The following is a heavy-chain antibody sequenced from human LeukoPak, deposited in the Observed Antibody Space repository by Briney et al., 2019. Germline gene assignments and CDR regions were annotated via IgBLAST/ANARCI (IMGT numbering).Heavy chain of an antibody. V-gene: IGHV3-30*18. CDR2: ISYDGSNK. D-gene: IGHD6-19*01. CDR1: GFTFSSYG. CDR3: AKDRWIAVAGRGLDP. Sequence: PGGSLRLSCAASGFTFSSYGMHWVRQAPGKGLEWVAVISYDGSNKYYADSVKGRFTISRDNSKNTLYLQMNSLRAEDTAVYYCAKDRWIAVAGRGLDPWGQGTLVTVSS. J-gene: IGHJ5*02.